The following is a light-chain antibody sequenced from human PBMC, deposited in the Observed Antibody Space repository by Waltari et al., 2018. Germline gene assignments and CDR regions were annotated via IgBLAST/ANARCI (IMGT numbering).Light chain of an antibody. CDR1: SLRTSY. V-gene: IGLV3-19*01. J-gene: IGLJ3*02. Sequence: SSELTQGPDVSVALGQTVKITCQGDSLRTSYASWYQVKPGQAPLLVLFGKEKRPSGIPDRISGYSSGTTPSLTITGAQAEDEADYYCHSRKGRDNQVVFGGGTKLTVL. CDR3: HSRKGRDNQVV. CDR2: GKE.